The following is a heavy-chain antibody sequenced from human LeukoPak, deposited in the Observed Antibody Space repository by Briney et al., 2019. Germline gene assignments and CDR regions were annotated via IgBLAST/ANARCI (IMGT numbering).Heavy chain of an antibody. D-gene: IGHD2/OR15-2a*01. J-gene: IGHJ6*03. CDR2: INHN. Sequence: KPSETLSLTCAVYGASFSDFHWTWIRQSPGKGLEWIGEINHNNYNPSLKSRVTISLDTSKNQISPNLTSVTAADTAVYYCARGRRAFYQTRGNRFYYYMDVWGKGTTVIVSS. V-gene: IGHV4-34*01. CDR3: ARGRRAFYQTRGNRFYYYMDV. CDR1: GASFSDFH.